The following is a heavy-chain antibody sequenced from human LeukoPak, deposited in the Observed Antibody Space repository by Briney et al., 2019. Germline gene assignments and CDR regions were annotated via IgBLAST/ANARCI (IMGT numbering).Heavy chain of an antibody. J-gene: IGHJ4*02. D-gene: IGHD2-15*01. Sequence: PGGSLRLSCAASGFTFSNYVMTWVRLTPEKRLGWVPTIRGSGDTSGDSTYYAESVKGRFTISRDNSKNTLYLQMNSLRAEDTAIYYCARYCSGHTCYSGIDYWGQGTLVSVSP. CDR1: GFTFSNYV. CDR2: IRGSGDTSGDST. CDR3: ARYCSGHTCYSGIDY. V-gene: IGHV3-23*01.